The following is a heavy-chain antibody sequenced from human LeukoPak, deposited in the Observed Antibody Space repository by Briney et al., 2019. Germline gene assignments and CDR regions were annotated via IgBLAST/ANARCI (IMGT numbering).Heavy chain of an antibody. CDR1: GYTFTSYG. CDR3: ARGLLEDYDSSGYSD. J-gene: IGHJ4*02. V-gene: IGHV1-18*01. Sequence: ASVKVSCKASGYTFTSYGISWVRQAPGQGLEWMGWISAYNGNTNYAQKLQGRVTMTTDTSTSTAYMELRSLRSDDTAVYYCARGLLEDYDSSGYSDWGQGTLVTVSS. D-gene: IGHD3-22*01. CDR2: ISAYNGNT.